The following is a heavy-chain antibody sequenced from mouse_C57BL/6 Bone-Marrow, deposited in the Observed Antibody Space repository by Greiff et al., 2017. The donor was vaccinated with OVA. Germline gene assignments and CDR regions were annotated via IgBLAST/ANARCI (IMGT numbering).Heavy chain of an antibody. CDR1: GFTFSDYG. CDR3: ARDLYAMDY. V-gene: IGHV5-17*01. CDR2: ISSGSSTI. Sequence: EVKLMESGGGLVKPGGSLKLSCAASGFTFSDYGMHWVRQAPEQGLEWVAYISSGSSTIYYADTVKGRFTISSDNAKNTLFLQMTSLRSEDTAMYYCARDLYAMDYWGQGTSVTVSS. J-gene: IGHJ4*01.